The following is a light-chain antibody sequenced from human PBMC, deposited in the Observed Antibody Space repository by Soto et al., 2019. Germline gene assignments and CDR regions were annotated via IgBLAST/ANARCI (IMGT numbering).Light chain of an antibody. V-gene: IGLV3-27*01. J-gene: IGLJ2*01. CDR2: KDT. CDR1: VLAKKY. Sequence: SYELTQPSSVSVSPGQTARITCSGDVLAKKYGRWFQQKSGQAPVVVIYKDTERPSEIPARFSGSSSGPTVTLTISGDQFEYEADKYYYSAADNTVGIFGGGTRLTVL. CDR3: YSAADNTVGI.